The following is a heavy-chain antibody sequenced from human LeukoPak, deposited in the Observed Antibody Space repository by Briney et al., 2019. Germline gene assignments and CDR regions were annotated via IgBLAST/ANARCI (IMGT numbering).Heavy chain of an antibody. D-gene: IGHD5-18*01. V-gene: IGHV1-69*06. CDR2: IIPIFGTA. J-gene: IGHJ3*02. Sequence: VASVKVSCKASGGTFSSYAISWVRQAPGQGLEWMGGIIPIFGTANYAQKFQGRVTITADKSTSTAYMELSSLRSEDTAVYYCAKDIQLWPRRDAFDIWGQGTMVTVSS. CDR3: AKDIQLWPRRDAFDI. CDR1: GGTFSSYA.